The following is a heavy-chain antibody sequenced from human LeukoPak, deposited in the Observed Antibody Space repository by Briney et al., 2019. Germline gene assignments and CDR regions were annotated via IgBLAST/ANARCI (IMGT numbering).Heavy chain of an antibody. J-gene: IGHJ6*02. CDR1: GVSMSAYQ. CDR3: AREDPQTTVPEGLDG. CDR2: INTKGET. Sequence: SETLSLTCTVSGVSMSAYQWSWVRQSPEKGLEWIGCINTKGETSYNPSLKSRVTISVDTSKNQFSLKLSSVTAADTAVYYCAREDPQTTVPEGLDGWGQGTTVIVSS. V-gene: IGHV4-4*09. D-gene: IGHD4-17*01.